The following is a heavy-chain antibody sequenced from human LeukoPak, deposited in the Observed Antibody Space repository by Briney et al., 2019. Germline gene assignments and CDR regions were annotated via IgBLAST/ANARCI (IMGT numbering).Heavy chain of an antibody. Sequence: SETLSLTCSVSGYSLSSGYYWLWIRQPPARGLEGVGSIYYIGSTYYNPSLKTPVTISVDTSKNQSSLIVSSVTAADTAVYYCARDQGGSSWSRGWFDPCGPGTLVIVSS. D-gene: IGHD6-13*01. CDR2: IYYIGST. V-gene: IGHV4-38-2*02. CDR3: ARDQGGSSWSRGWFDP. CDR1: GYSLSSGYY. J-gene: IGHJ5*02.